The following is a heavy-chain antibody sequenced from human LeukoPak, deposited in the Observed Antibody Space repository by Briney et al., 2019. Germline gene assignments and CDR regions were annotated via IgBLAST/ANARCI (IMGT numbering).Heavy chain of an antibody. CDR3: TRQGHDYGDFGAFDI. CDR1: GGSISSYY. CDR2: IYYSGST. V-gene: IGHV4-59*01. D-gene: IGHD4-17*01. Sequence: SETLSLTCTVSGGSISSYYWSWIRQPPGKGLEWIGYIYYSGSTNYNPSLKSRVTISVDTSKSQFSLKLSSVTAADTAVYYCTRQGHDYGDFGAFDIWGQGTMVTVSS. J-gene: IGHJ3*02.